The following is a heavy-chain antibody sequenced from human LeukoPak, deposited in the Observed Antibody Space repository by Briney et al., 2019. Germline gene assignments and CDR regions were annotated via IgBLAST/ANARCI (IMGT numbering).Heavy chain of an antibody. V-gene: IGHV3-23*01. CDR2: MSPNGGST. CDR1: GFTFSSYA. Sequence: PGGSLRLSCAASGFTFSSYAMSWVRQAPGKGLEWVSSMSPNGGSTYYADSVKGRFTTSRDNSKNTLYLQMNSLRAEDTAVYYCAKAGGYCSSTSCYLFDWGQGTLVTVSS. J-gene: IGHJ4*02. D-gene: IGHD2-2*01. CDR3: AKAGGYCSSTSCYLFD.